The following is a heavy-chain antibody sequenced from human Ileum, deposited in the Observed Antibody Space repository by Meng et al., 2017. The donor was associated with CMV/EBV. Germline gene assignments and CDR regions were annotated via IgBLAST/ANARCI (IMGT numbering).Heavy chain of an antibody. J-gene: IGHJ4*02. V-gene: IGHV4-4*07. CDR2: IYTSGTT. Sequence: QVTLQEPGPGLVKTSEPLFLTCYASGGSNSNYYWSWIRQPAGKGLEWIAHIYTSGTTNYNPSLKSRVTMSVDTSRNQFSLKLTSVTAADTAVYYCARNYGSGNWNFFHYWGQGTLVTVSS. D-gene: IGHD3-10*01. CDR3: ARNYGSGNWNFFHY. CDR1: GGSNSNYY.